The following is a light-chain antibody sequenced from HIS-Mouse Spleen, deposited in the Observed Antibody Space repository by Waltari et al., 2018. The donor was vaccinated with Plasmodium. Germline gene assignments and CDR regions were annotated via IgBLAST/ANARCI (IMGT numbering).Light chain of an antibody. V-gene: IGKV3D-11*02. CDR2: DAS. Sequence: EIVLTQSPATLSLSPGERATLPCRASQSVSSYLAWYQQKPGQAPRPLIYDASNRATGIPARFSGSGPGTDFTLTISSLEPEDFAVYYCQQRSNWQLTFGGGTKVEIK. CDR1: QSVSSY. J-gene: IGKJ4*01. CDR3: QQRSNWQLT.